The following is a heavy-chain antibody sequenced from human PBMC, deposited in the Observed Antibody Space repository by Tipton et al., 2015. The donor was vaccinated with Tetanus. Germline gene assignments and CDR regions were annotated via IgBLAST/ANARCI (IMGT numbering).Heavy chain of an antibody. Sequence: GSLRLSCTASGFAVTTNYMNWVRQAPGKGLEWVSTIYTAGSTYYADTVKGRFTISRDNSKNTLYLQMNSLRAEDTAVYYCARGCRRDGYNFRSPSPGHTLNWGQGTLVTVSS. CDR1: GFAVTTNY. CDR3: ARGCRRDGYNFRSPSPGHTLN. V-gene: IGHV3-53*01. D-gene: IGHD5-24*01. J-gene: IGHJ4*02. CDR2: IYTAGST.